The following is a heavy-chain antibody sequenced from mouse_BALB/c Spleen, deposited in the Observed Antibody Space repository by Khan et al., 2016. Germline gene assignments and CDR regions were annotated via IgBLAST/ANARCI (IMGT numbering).Heavy chain of an antibody. Sequence: EVELVESGGGLVQPGGSLKLSCAASGFDFSRYWMSWVRQAPGKGLEWIGEINPDSSTINYTPSLKDKFIISRDNAKNTLYLQMSKVRSEDTALYFCASLHYYGYMNYWGQGTTLTVSS. CDR3: ASLHYYGYMNY. V-gene: IGHV4-1*02. CDR2: INPDSSTI. J-gene: IGHJ2*01. D-gene: IGHD1-2*01. CDR1: GFDFSRYW.